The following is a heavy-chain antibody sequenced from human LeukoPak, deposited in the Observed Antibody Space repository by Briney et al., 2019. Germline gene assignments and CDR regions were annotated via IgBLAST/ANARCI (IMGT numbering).Heavy chain of an antibody. D-gene: IGHD3-10*01. V-gene: IGHV3-72*01. Sequence: GGSLRLSCAASGFTVSDSYMDWVRQAPGKGLEWVGRSRNKDHSYITQYAASVKGRFTISRDDSQILLYLQMNSLRVEDTAVYYCARGLLWLFGGQGTLVTVSS. J-gene: IGHJ4*02. CDR3: ARGLLWLF. CDR1: GFTVSDSY. CDR2: SRNKDHSYIT.